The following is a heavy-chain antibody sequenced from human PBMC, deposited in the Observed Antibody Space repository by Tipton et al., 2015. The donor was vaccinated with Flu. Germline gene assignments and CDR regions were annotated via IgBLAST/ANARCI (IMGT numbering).Heavy chain of an antibody. J-gene: IGHJ4*02. CDR3: ARQYYGSGSYQRYFDY. D-gene: IGHD3-10*01. Sequence: TLSLTCTVSGGSISSGSYYWSWIRQPAGKGLEWIGYFSYSGSTNYKPSLKSRVTISVDTSKNQFSLKLSSVTAADTAVYYCARQYYGSGSYQRYFDYWGQGTLVTVSS. V-gene: IGHV4-61*10. CDR1: GGSISSGSYY. CDR2: FSYSGST.